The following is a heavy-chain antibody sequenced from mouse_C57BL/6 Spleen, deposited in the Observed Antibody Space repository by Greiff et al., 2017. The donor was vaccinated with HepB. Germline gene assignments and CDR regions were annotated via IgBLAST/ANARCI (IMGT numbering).Heavy chain of an antibody. D-gene: IGHD4-1*01. CDR3: TRANWGWFAY. Sequence: EVKVEESGGGLVQPGGSMKLSCVASGFTFSNYWMNWVRQSPEKGLEWVAQIRLKSDNYATHYAESVKGRFTISRDDSKSSVYLQMNNLRAEDTGIYYCTRANWGWFAYWGQGTLVSVSA. V-gene: IGHV6-3*01. CDR1: GFTFSNYW. CDR2: IRLKSDNYAT. J-gene: IGHJ3*01.